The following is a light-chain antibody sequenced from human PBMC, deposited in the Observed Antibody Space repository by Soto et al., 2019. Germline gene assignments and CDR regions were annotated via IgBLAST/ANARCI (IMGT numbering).Light chain of an antibody. CDR1: SSDVVGYNY. J-gene: IGLJ1*01. Sequence: QSALTQPPSASGSPGQSVTISCTGTSSDVVGYNYVSWYQQYPGKAPKLMIYEVTKRPSGVPDRFSGSKSGNTASLTVSGLQADDEADYYCSSYAGSNFYVFGTGTKVTVL. CDR3: SSYAGSNFYV. CDR2: EVT. V-gene: IGLV2-8*01.